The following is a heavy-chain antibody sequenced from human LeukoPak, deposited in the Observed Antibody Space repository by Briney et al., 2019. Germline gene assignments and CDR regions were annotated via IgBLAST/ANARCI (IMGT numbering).Heavy chain of an antibody. CDR1: SGSFSGYY. CDR2: IYYSGST. CDR3: ARRVSGGPFDS. J-gene: IGHJ4*02. D-gene: IGHD3-16*01. Sequence: SETLSFTCVVYSGSFSGYYWGWIRQPPGKGLEWIGSIYYSGSTYYSPSLKSRVTISVDTSKNQFSLRLSSVTAADTAVYYCARRVSGGPFDSWGQGTLVTVSS. V-gene: IGHV4-39*01.